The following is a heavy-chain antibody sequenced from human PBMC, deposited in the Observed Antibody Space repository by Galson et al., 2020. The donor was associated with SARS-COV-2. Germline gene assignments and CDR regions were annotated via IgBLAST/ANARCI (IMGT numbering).Heavy chain of an antibody. V-gene: IGHV1-69*13. CDR1: GGTFSSYA. J-gene: IGHJ4*02. D-gene: IGHD6-6*01. CDR3: AGPLGSSPNAAFDY. CDR2: IIPIFGTA. Sequence: SVKVSCKASGGTFSSYAISWVRQAPGQGLEWMGGIIPIFGTANYAQKFQGRVTITADESTSTAYMELSSLRSEDTAVYYCAGPLGSSPNAAFDYWGQGTLVTVSS.